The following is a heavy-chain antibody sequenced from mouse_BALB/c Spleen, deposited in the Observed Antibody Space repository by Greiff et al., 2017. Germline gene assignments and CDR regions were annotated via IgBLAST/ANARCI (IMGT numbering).Heavy chain of an antibody. D-gene: IGHD1-1*01. CDR2: ISSGGST. Sequence: DVKLEESGGGLVKPGGSLKLSCAASGFTFSSYAMSWVRQSPEKGLEWVASISSGGSTSYPDSVKGRFTISRDNASNIIYLQMSSLKTDDTAMYYCARSITAVVATYLYWYFDVWGEGTTVTVSS. CDR1: GFTFSSYA. J-gene: IGHJ1*01. CDR3: ARSITAVVATYLYWYFDV. V-gene: IGHV5-6-5*01.